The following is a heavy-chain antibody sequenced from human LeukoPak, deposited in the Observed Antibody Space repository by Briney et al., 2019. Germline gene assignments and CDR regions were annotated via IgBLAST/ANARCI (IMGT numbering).Heavy chain of an antibody. J-gene: IGHJ4*02. CDR3: ARGVNSGSYLYYFDY. V-gene: IGHV4-39*07. Sequence: SETLSLTCTVSGGSISSGGYYWSWIRQPPGKGLEWIGEINHSGSTNYNPSLKSRVTISVDTSKNQFSLKLSSVTAADTAVYYCARGVNSGSYLYYFDYWGQGTLVTVSS. CDR2: INHSGST. CDR1: GGSISSGGYY. D-gene: IGHD1-26*01.